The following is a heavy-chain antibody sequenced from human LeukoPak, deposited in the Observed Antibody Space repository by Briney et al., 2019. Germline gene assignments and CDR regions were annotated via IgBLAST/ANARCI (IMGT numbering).Heavy chain of an antibody. D-gene: IGHD6-6*01. Sequence: GGSLRLSCAASGFTFSYYTMHWVRQAPGKGLEWVSYISSSSTHIYYADSVKGRFTISRDNARNSLYLQMNSLRAKDTAIYYCARSEHSSSSFDYWGQGTLVTVSS. J-gene: IGHJ4*02. CDR1: GFTFSYYT. CDR2: ISSSSTHI. CDR3: ARSEHSSSSFDY. V-gene: IGHV3-21*01.